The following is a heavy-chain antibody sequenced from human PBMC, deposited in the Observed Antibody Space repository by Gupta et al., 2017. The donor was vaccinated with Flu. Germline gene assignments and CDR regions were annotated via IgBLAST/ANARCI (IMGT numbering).Heavy chain of an antibody. D-gene: IGHD3-9*01. V-gene: IGHV1-2*02. CDR2: ISPVSGGT. CDR1: GFTFTPYH. J-gene: IGHJ4*02. CDR3: AAELTGSEGNDD. Sequence: QVQVLQSGAAVRELGATVLVSCWTSGFTFTPYHIHRVRQAPGQGLEWTACISPVSGGTKYAQNLQSRVTVTRDTSISTAYMELTRLTSDDTAVYYCAAELTGSEGNDDWGQGTLVTVSS.